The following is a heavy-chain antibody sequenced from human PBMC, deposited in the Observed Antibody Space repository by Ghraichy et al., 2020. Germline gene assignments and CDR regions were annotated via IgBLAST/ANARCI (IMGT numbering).Heavy chain of an antibody. CDR2: IYTSGST. J-gene: IGHJ4*02. CDR3: ARRRYSSGWYYFDY. Sequence: SQTLSLTCTVSGGSISSYYWSWIRQPPGKGLEWIGYIYTSGSTNYNPSLKSRVTISVDTSKNQFSLKLSSVTAADTAVYYCARRRYSSGWYYFDYWGQGTLVTVSS. CDR1: GGSISSYY. V-gene: IGHV4-4*09. D-gene: IGHD6-19*01.